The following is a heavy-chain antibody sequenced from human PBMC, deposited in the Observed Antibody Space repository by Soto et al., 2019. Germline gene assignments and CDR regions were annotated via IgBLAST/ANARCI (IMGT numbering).Heavy chain of an antibody. CDR3: ARHPTAPHIAVAGYFDY. CDR2: IYYSGST. V-gene: IGHV4-39*01. Sequence: QLQLQESGPGLVKPSETLSLTCTVSGGSISSSSYYWGWIRQPPGKGLEWIGSIYYSGSTYYNPSLKRRVTISVDTSKNQFSLKLSSVTAADTAVYYCARHPTAPHIAVAGYFDYWGQGTLVTVSS. D-gene: IGHD6-19*01. J-gene: IGHJ4*02. CDR1: GGSISSSSYY.